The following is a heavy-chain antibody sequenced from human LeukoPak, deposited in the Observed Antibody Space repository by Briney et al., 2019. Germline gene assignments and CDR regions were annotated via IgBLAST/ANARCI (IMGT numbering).Heavy chain of an antibody. CDR2: ISSSSSYI. V-gene: IGHV3-21*01. CDR3: ARGTVGATPDYFDY. Sequence: PGGSLRLSCAASGFTFSSYSMNWVRQAPGKGLEWVSSISSSSSYIYYADSVKGRFTISRDNAKNSLYLQMNSLRAEDTAVYYCARGTVGATPDYFDYWGQGTLVTVSS. J-gene: IGHJ4*02. D-gene: IGHD1-26*01. CDR1: GFTFSSYS.